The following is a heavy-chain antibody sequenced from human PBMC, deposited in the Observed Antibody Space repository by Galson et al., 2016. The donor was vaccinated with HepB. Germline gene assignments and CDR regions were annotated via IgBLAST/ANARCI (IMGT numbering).Heavy chain of an antibody. D-gene: IGHD1-14*01. Sequence: ETLSLTCTVSGGSISSNIYLWAWVRQPPGKGLEWIGTIYYRGTTYYNLSLKSRLTMDVDTSKNQFSLKLSSVTAADTSVYYCARLVHGGTFFDSWGQGTLVTVSS. CDR3: ARLVHGGTFFDS. CDR1: GGSISSNIYL. V-gene: IGHV4-39*01. CDR2: IYYRGTT. J-gene: IGHJ4*02.